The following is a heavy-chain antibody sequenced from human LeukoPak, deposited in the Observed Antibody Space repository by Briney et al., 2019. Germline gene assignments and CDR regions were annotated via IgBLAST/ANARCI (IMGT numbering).Heavy chain of an antibody. CDR2: MSPNSGNT. V-gene: IGHV1-8*01. Sequence: ASVKVSCKASGYTFTNYDINWVRQATGQGFEWMGWMSPNSGNTVYAQKFQGRVTMTRDTSISTAYMELSRLRSDDTAVYYCARGSVLRFLEWPPGEYYFDYWGQGTLVTVSS. CDR1: GYTFTNYD. J-gene: IGHJ4*02. CDR3: ARGSVLRFLEWPPGEYYFDY. D-gene: IGHD3-3*01.